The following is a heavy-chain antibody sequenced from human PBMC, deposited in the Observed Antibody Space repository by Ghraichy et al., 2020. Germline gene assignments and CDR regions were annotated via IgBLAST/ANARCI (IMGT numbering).Heavy chain of an antibody. D-gene: IGHD1-1*01. Sequence: GESLNISCAASGFTFRSYWMTWIRQAPGKGLEWVAFIKQDGSERYYVDSVKGRFTISRDNGVNSLYLEMNSLRAEDTAVYYCVTFNSYRLDYWGQGALVTVSS. CDR1: GFTFRSYW. J-gene: IGHJ4*02. V-gene: IGHV3-7*01. CDR3: VTFNSYRLDY. CDR2: IKQDGSER.